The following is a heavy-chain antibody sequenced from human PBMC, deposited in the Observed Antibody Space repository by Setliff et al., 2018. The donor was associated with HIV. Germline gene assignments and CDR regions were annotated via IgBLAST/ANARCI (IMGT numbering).Heavy chain of an antibody. CDR3: ATLDPSGGNFLAY. D-gene: IGHD2-21*02. CDR2: IHASGKT. V-gene: IGHV4-4*09. J-gene: IGHJ4*02. CDR1: GDTDFY. Sequence: PSETLSLTCTVSGDTDFYWNWIRQPPGKGLEWIGYIHASGKTNYNPSLKSRVTISLDTSKMQFSLHLTSVTAADMAVYYCATLDPSGGNFLAYWGQGTLVTVS.